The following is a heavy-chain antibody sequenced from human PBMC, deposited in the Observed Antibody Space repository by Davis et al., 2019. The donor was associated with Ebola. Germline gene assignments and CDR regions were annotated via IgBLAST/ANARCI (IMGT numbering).Heavy chain of an antibody. D-gene: IGHD1-26*01. V-gene: IGHV3-30*18. CDR3: AKDLGSTIAFYGMDG. CDR1: GFTFNNYG. CDR2: TSHDGSKK. J-gene: IGHJ6*04. Sequence: GESLKISCAASGFTFNNYGMNWVRQAPGKGLEWVALTSHDGSKKDYADSVKGRFTIFRDNSQNTVYLQMNSLRIEDTAVYYCAKDLGSTIAFYGMDGWGKGTTVTVSS.